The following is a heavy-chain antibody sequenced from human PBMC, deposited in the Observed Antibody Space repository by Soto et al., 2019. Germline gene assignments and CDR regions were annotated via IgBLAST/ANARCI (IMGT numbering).Heavy chain of an antibody. Sequence: QVQLVQSGAEVKKPGASVKVSCKASGYTFTSYDINWVRQATGQGLEWMGWMNPNSGNTGYAQKFQGRVTMTRNTSISTAYMELSRLRAEDTDVYYCARGYRRFLAWLFPYYYYYYYMDVWGKGTTVTGSS. D-gene: IGHD3-3*01. CDR1: GYTFTSYD. V-gene: IGHV1-8*01. CDR2: MNPNSGNT. CDR3: ARGYRRFLAWLFPYYYYYYYMDV. J-gene: IGHJ6*03.